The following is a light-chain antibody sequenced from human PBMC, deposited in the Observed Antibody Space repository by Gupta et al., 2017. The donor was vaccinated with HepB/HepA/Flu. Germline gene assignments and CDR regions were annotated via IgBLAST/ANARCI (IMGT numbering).Light chain of an antibody. J-gene: IGLJ1*01. CDR1: SSDVGSYKL. CDR3: CSYAGSPYV. V-gene: IGLV2-23*02. Sequence: HSALTHSASVSGSPGQSITISCSGTSSDVGSYKLVSWYQQHPGKAPKLMIYEVYKRPSGVSNRFSGSKSGNTASLTISGLQAEDEADYYCCSYAGSPYVFGTGTKVTVL. CDR2: EVY.